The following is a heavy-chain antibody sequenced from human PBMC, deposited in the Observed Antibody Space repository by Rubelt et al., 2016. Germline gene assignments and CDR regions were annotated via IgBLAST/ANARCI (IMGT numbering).Heavy chain of an antibody. Sequence: LQLQESGPGLVKPSETLSLTCTVSGGSIRSSGFYWDWIRQAPGKELEWIGSIHYTGSTYYNPSLESRVTISVDTSKNQFPLKLNSVTAADAGIYYCARDGFTWSSIDSWGQGTQVTVSS. J-gene: IGHJ4*02. CDR1: GGSIRSSGFY. CDR3: ARDGFTWSSIDS. D-gene: IGHD2-2*01. CDR2: IHYTGST. V-gene: IGHV4-39*06.